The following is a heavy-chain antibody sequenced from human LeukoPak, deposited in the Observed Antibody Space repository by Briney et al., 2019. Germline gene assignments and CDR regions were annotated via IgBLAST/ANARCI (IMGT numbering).Heavy chain of an antibody. Sequence: GGSLRLSCTASGFTFSDYAMSWVRQAPGEGLEWVSSISDNGGGTYYANSVKGRFTISRDNSKNTLFLQMNSLRDEDTAVYYCARNTVNYYDSSGPADYWGQGTLVTVSS. CDR3: ARNTVNYYDSSGPADY. CDR1: GFTFSDYA. J-gene: IGHJ4*02. D-gene: IGHD3-22*01. CDR2: ISDNGGGT. V-gene: IGHV3-23*01.